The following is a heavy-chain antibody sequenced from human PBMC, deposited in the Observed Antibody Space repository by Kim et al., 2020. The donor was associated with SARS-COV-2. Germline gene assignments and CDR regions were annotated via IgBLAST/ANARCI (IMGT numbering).Heavy chain of an antibody. CDR2: ISWNSGSI. D-gene: IGHD3-10*01. CDR1: GFTFDDYA. V-gene: IGHV3-9*01. CDR3: AKDIHMVRGVIIDY. J-gene: IGHJ4*02. Sequence: GGSLRLSCAASGFTFDDYAMHWVRQAPGKGLEWVSGISWNSGSIGYADSVKGRFTISRDNAKNSLYLQMNSLRAEDTALYSCAKDIHMVRGVIIDYWGQGTLVTVSS.